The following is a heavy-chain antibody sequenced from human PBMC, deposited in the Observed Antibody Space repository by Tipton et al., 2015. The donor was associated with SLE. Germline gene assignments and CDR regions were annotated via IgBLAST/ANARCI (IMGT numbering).Heavy chain of an antibody. CDR1: GFTFSSYW. CDR3: AKDLEYGYGFPYWNFDL. CDR2: IKQDGSEK. D-gene: IGHD2-2*03. J-gene: IGHJ2*01. Sequence: SLRLSCAASGFTFSSYWMTWVRQAPGKGLEWVANIKQDGSEKYYVDSVKGRFTISRDNAKNSLYLQMNSLRPEDTAVYYCAKDLEYGYGFPYWNFDLWGRGSLVTVSP. V-gene: IGHV3-7*01.